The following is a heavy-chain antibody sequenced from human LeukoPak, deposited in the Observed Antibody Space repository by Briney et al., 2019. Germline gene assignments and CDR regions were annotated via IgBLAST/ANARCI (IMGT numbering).Heavy chain of an antibody. D-gene: IGHD1-26*01. J-gene: IGHJ4*02. Sequence: PSETLSVTCTVSGGSISSSSYYWGWIRQPPGKGLEWIGSIYYSGSTYYNPSLKSRVTISVDTSKNQFSLKLSSVTAADTAVYYCARLILGATSDYWGQGTMVTDSS. V-gene: IGHV4-39*01. CDR1: GGSISSSSYY. CDR3: ARLILGATSDY. CDR2: IYYSGST.